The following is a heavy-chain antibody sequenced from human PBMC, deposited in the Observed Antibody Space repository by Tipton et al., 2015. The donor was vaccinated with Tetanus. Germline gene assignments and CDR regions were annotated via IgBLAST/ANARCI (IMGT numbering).Heavy chain of an antibody. Sequence: TLSLTCTVPGGSISSYYWSWIRQPPGKGLEWIGYIYYSGSTNYNPSLKSRVTISVDTSKNQFSLKLSSVTAADTAVYYCARDRSLNNWNDAHSAGNYYYYYGMDVWGQGTTVTVSS. J-gene: IGHJ6*02. D-gene: IGHD1-1*01. CDR3: ARDRSLNNWNDAHSAGNYYYYYGMDV. V-gene: IGHV4-59*01. CDR1: GGSISSYY. CDR2: IYYSGST.